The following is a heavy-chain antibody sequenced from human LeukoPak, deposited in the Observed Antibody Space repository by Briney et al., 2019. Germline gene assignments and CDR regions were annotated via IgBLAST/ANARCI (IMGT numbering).Heavy chain of an antibody. J-gene: IGHJ5*02. CDR2: INPNSGGT. V-gene: IGHV1-2*02. Sequence: ASVKVSCKASGYTFTGYYMHWVRQAPGQGLEWMGWINPNSGGTNYAQKFQGRVTMTRDTSISTAYMELSRLRSDDTAEYYCARGEGYYGSGSNWFDPWGQGTLVTVSS. CDR3: ARGEGYYGSGSNWFDP. D-gene: IGHD3-10*01. CDR1: GYTFTGYY.